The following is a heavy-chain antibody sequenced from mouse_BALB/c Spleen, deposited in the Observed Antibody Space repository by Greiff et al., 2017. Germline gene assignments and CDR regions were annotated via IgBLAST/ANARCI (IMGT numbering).Heavy chain of an antibody. J-gene: IGHJ2*01. CDR2: IRNKANGYTT. Sequence: EVHLVESGGGLVQPGGSLRLSCATSGFTFTDYYMSWVRQPPGKALEWLGFIRNKANGYTTEYSASVKGRFTISRDNSQSILYLQMNTLRAEDSATYYCARNYGSSFDYWGQGTTLTVSS. CDR3: ARNYGSSFDY. D-gene: IGHD1-1*01. CDR1: GFTFTDYY. V-gene: IGHV7-3*02.